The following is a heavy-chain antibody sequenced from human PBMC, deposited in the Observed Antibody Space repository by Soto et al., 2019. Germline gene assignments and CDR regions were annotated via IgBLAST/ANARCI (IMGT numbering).Heavy chain of an antibody. CDR3: ARDGSGQ. V-gene: IGHV3-66*01. CDR2: IYTGGGT. CDR1: GLTVSTNP. J-gene: IGHJ4*02. Sequence: EVQLVESGVGLVQPGGSLRLSCAASGLTVSTNPMSWVPQAPGKGLEWVSVIYTGGGTHYADSVKGRFTISRDNSKNTVNLQMNSLRPEDTAVYYCARDGSGQWGQGTLVTVSS.